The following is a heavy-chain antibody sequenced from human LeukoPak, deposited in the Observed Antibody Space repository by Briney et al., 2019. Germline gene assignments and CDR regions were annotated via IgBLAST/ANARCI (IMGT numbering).Heavy chain of an antibody. Sequence: PGGSLRLSCAASGFTVSSNYMSWVRQAPGKGLEWVSVIYSGGSTYYADSVKGRFTISRDNSKNTLYLQMNSLRAEDTAVYYCAREVVTASPFDYWGQGTLVTVSS. J-gene: IGHJ4*02. D-gene: IGHD2-21*02. V-gene: IGHV3-66*01. CDR3: AREVVTASPFDY. CDR1: GFTVSSNY. CDR2: IYSGGST.